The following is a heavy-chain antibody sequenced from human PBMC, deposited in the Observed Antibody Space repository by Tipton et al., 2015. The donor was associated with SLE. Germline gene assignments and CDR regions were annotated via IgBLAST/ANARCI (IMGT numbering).Heavy chain of an antibody. CDR2: IWYDGSNK. Sequence: LSLTCAASGFTFSSYGMHWVRQAPGKGLEWVAVIWYDGSNKYYADSVKGRFTISRDNSKNTLYLQMNGLRAEDTAVYYCAKGGLTTVTNWYFDLWGRGTLVTVSS. D-gene: IGHD4-17*01. CDR1: GFTFSSYG. J-gene: IGHJ2*01. V-gene: IGHV3-33*06. CDR3: AKGGLTTVTNWYFDL.